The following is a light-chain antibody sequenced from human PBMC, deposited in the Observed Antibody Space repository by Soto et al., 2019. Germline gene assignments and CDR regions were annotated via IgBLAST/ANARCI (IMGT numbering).Light chain of an antibody. CDR2: APS. CDR3: QQYNSYS. J-gene: IGKJ1*01. V-gene: IGKV1-9*01. CDR1: QGIDTS. Sequence: ILLTQSPSSLSASVGDRVTITCRASQGIDTSLAWYQQKPGKAPKLLIYAPSNFQSGVPSRFSGSGSGTHFTLTISSLQPDDFATYYCQQYNSYSFGQGTKVDIK.